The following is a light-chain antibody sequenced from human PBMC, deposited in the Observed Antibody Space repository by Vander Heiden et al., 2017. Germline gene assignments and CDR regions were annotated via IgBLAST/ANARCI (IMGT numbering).Light chain of an antibody. J-gene: IGLJ3*02. V-gene: IGLV4-60*03. CDR2: LEGSGSY. CDR3: ETWDSNTWV. Sequence: QPVLTQSSSASASLGSSVKLTCTLSSGHSSYIIAWHQQQPGKAPRYLMKLEGSGSYNKGSGVPDRFSGSSSGAARYLTISNLQSEDEADYYCETWDSNTWVFGGGTKLTVL. CDR1: SGHSSYI.